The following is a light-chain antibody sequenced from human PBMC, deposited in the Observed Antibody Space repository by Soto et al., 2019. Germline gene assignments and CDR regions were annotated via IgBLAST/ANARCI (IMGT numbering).Light chain of an antibody. J-gene: IGKJ1*01. CDR2: DAS. V-gene: IGKV1-5*01. Sequence: DIQMTQSPSTLSASVGDRVTVTCRASQSVGTWLAWYQQKPGRAPNLLIYDASTLASAVPSRFSGSGSGTEFTLTISSLQSDDFATYYCQQYKTYPPTFGQGTKVEIK. CDR1: QSVGTW. CDR3: QQYKTYPPT.